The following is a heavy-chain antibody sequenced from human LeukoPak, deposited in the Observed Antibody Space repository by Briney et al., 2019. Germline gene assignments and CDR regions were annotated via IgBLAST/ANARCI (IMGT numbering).Heavy chain of an antibody. CDR3: ARDDDDSSGFGDY. J-gene: IGHJ4*02. CDR2: ISYDGSNK. CDR1: GFTFSSYA. Sequence: GRSLRLSCAASGFTFSSYAMHWVRQAPGKGLELVAVISYDGSNKYYADSVKGRFTISRDNSKNTLYLQMNSLRAEDTAVYYCARDDDDSSGFGDYWGQGTLVTVSS. D-gene: IGHD3-22*01. V-gene: IGHV3-30-3*01.